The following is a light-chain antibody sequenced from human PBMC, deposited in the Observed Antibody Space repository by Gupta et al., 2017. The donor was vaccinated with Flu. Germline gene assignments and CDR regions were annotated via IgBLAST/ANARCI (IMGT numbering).Light chain of an antibody. CDR2: GAS. CDR3: HQYNTLRT. Sequence: SPANLSVSKGDRATRSCRDRQNVNGGLDWEQQRPAQPPRLIIYGASKRAMGNTGGFSGSGESKEFTLTSSRRQYEDCAGYYAHQYNTLRTFGQGTKVDIK. J-gene: IGKJ1*01. CDR1: QNVNGG. V-gene: IGKV3-15*01.